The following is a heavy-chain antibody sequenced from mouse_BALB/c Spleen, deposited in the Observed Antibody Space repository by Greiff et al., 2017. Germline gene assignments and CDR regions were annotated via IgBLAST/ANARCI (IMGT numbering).Heavy chain of an antibody. V-gene: IGHV2-6-5*01. CDR1: GFSLTDYG. CDR3: AKWRGYDYDGFAY. Sequence: QVQLQQSGPGLVAPSQSLSITCTVSGFSLTDYGVSWIRQPPGKGLEWLGVIWGGGSTYYNSALKSRLSISKDNSKSQVFLKMNSLQTDDTAMYYCAKWRGYDYDGFAYWGQGTLVTVSA. D-gene: IGHD2-4*01. J-gene: IGHJ3*01. CDR2: IWGGGST.